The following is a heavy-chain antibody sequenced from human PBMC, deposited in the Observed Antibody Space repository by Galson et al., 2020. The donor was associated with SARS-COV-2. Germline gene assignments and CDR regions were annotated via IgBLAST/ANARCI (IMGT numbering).Heavy chain of an antibody. J-gene: IGHJ6*02. CDR2: ISNDGTNK. CDR3: ARDLRERGGMDV. CDR1: GFTLSIYN. V-gene: IGHV3-30*03. Sequence: GGSLRLSCAASGFTLSIYNMHWVRLPPGKGLEWVAFISNDGTNKYYSDSVKGRFTISRDNSKSTLFLQMNSLRTEDTAVYYCARDLRERGGMDVWGQGTTVTVSS. D-gene: IGHD1-1*01.